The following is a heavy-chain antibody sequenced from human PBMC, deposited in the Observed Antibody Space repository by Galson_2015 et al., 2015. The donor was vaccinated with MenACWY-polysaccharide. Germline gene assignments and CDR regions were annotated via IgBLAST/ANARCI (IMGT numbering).Heavy chain of an antibody. Sequence: SLRLSCAASGFTFSNHALSWVRQAPGKGLEWVSGINNIGSATDYADSVKGRFIISRDNFNNMLYLQVNGLRAEDTAVYFCARGRYCGGACHTLLDSWGQGTLVTVSS. CDR2: INNIGSAT. J-gene: IGHJ4*02. D-gene: IGHD2-8*02. CDR1: GFTFSNHA. CDR3: ARGRYCGGACHTLLDS. V-gene: IGHV3-23*01.